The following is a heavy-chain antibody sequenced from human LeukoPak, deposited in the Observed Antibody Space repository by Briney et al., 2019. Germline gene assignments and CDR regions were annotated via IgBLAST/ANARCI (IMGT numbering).Heavy chain of an antibody. CDR3: AREERRGYNYGSVSYYYAMDV. Sequence: GGSLRLSCAASGFTFSSYSMNWVRQAPGKGLEWVSSISSSSYIYYADSVKGRSTISRDNAKNSLYLQMDTLRAEDTAVYYCAREERRGYNYGSVSYYYAMDVWGQGTTVTVSS. D-gene: IGHD5-18*01. CDR1: GFTFSSYS. J-gene: IGHJ6*02. CDR2: ISSSSYI. V-gene: IGHV3-21*04.